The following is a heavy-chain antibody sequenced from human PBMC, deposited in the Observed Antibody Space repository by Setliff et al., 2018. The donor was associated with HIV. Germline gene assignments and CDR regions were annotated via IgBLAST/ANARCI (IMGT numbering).Heavy chain of an antibody. CDR3: ARQGRYCTSADCYRYFNY. J-gene: IGHJ4*02. CDR1: GASISTYY. Sequence: PSETLSLTCTVSGASISTYYWTWIRQPPGKGLEWIGYIYTSGSTSYNPSLKSRLTISLDTSKNQFSLKLSFVTAADTAVYYCARQGRYCTSADCYRYFNYWGQGTLVTGSS. CDR2: IYTSGST. V-gene: IGHV4-4*09. D-gene: IGHD2-2*02.